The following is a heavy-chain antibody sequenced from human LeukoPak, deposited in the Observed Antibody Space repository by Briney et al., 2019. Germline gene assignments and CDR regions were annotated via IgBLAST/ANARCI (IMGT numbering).Heavy chain of an antibody. D-gene: IGHD6-19*01. V-gene: IGHV1-69*05. J-gene: IGHJ4*02. CDR3: ARGNWDSSGWYYGY. CDR2: IISIFGTA. Sequence: KVSCKASGGTFSSYAISWVRQAPGPGLEWMGRIISIFGTANYAQKFQGRVTITTDESTNTAYMELSSLRSEDTAVYYCARGNWDSSGWYYGYWGQGTLVTVSS. CDR1: GGTFSSYA.